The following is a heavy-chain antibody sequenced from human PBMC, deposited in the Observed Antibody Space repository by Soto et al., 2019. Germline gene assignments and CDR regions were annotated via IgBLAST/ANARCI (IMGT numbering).Heavy chain of an antibody. CDR3: ARDAGSSGYYYGYYYYYGMDV. D-gene: IGHD3-22*01. CDR1: GYTFTSYG. V-gene: IGHV1-18*01. Sequence: ASVKVSCKVSGYTFTSYGISWVRQAPGQGLEWMGWISAYNGNTNYAQKLQGRVTMTTDTSTSTAYMELRSLRSDDTAVYYCARDAGSSGYYYGYYYYYGMDVWGQGTTVTVSS. CDR2: ISAYNGNT. J-gene: IGHJ6*02.